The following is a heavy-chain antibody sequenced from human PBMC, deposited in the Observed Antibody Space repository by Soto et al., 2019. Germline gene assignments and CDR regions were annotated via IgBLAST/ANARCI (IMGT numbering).Heavy chain of an antibody. Sequence: HVQLVQSGAEVKKPGASVKVSCKASGYTFTSYGISWVRQAPGQGLEWMGWISAYNGNTKYAQKLQGRVTMTTDTPTSTAYRELWSLRFNYTAEYYCAREPNYFDYWGAGTLVTDSS. CDR3: AREPNYFDY. V-gene: IGHV1-18*01. J-gene: IGHJ4*02. CDR2: ISAYNGNT. CDR1: GYTFTSYG.